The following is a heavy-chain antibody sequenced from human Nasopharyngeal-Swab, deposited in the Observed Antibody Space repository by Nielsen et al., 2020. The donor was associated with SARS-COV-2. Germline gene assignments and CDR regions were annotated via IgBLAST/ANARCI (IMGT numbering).Heavy chain of an antibody. V-gene: IGHV3-13*01. D-gene: IGHD3-10*01. CDR2: IGTAGDT. Sequence: LKISCAASGFTFSSYDMHWVRQATGKGLEWVSAIGTAGDTYYPGSVKGRFTISRENAKNSLYLQMNSLRAGDTAVYYCAREGYGSPLDVWGQGTTVTVSS. CDR1: GFTFSSYD. CDR3: AREGYGSPLDV. J-gene: IGHJ6*02.